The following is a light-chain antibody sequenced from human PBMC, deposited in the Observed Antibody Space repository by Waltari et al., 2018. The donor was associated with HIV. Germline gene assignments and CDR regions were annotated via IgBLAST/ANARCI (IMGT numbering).Light chain of an antibody. CDR2: EKD. CDR3: GTWDSGLSTGGV. CDR1: SSNIGKNY. J-gene: IGLJ3*02. Sequence: QSVLTQPPSVSAAPGQKVTISCSGSSSNIGKNYVSWYQQLPGPAPKLLIYEKDKRPSGIPDRFSGSKSGTSATLGITGLQTGDEAHYYCGTWDSGLSTGGVFGGGTKLTVL. V-gene: IGLV1-51*02.